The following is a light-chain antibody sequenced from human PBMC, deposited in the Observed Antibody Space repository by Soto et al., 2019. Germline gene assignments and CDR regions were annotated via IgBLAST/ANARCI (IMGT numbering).Light chain of an antibody. CDR2: DVS. CDR3: SSYTSSSNLVV. CDR1: SSDVGGHNY. V-gene: IGLV2-14*01. J-gene: IGLJ2*01. Sequence: QSALTQPASVSGSPGQLITISCSGTSSDVGGHNYVSWYQQHPGQAPKLMIYDVSNRPSGVSNRFSGSKSGNTASLTISGLQAEDEADYYCSSYTSSSNLVVFGGGTKLAVL.